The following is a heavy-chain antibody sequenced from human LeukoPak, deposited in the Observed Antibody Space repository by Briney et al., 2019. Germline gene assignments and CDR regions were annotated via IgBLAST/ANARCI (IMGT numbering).Heavy chain of an antibody. J-gene: IGHJ4*02. CDR2: INADGSST. CDR1: GFTFSSYS. CDR3: ARVRSYAPSDY. Sequence: GGSLRLSCAASGFTFSSYSMNWVRQAPGKGLVWVSRINADGSSTTYADSVKGRFTISRDNAKNTLYLQMNSLRVEDTAVYYCARVRSYAPSDYWGQGTLVTVSS. V-gene: IGHV3-74*01. D-gene: IGHD1-26*01.